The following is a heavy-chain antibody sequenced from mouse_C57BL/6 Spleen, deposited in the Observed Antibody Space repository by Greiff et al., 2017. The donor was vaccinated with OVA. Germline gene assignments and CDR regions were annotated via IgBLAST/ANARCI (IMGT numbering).Heavy chain of an antibody. D-gene: IGHD1-1*01. V-gene: IGHV1-50*01. CDR1: GYTFTSYW. J-gene: IGHJ1*03. Sequence: VQLQQSGAELVKPGASVKLSCKASGYTFTSYWMQWVKQRPGQGLEWIGEIDPSDSYTNYNQKFKGKATLTVDTSSSTAYMQLSSLTSEDSAVYYCARSGFITTVVGYFDVWGTGTTVTVSS. CDR2: IDPSDSYT. CDR3: ARSGFITTVVGYFDV.